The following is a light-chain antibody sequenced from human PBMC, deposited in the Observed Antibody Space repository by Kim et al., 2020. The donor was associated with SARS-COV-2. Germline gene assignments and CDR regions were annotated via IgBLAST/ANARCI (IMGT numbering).Light chain of an antibody. J-gene: IGLJ2*01. V-gene: IGLV1-51*01. Sequence: GQKVTISTSGSRSNIGNNYVSWYQQLPGTAPKLLIYDNNKRPSGIPDRFSGSKSGTSATLGITGLQTGDEADYYCGTWDSSLSAGVFGGGTQLTVL. CDR2: DNN. CDR1: RSNIGNNY. CDR3: GTWDSSLSAGV.